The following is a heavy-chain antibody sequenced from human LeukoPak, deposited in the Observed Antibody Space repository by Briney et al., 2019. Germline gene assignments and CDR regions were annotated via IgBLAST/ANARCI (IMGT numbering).Heavy chain of an antibody. CDR1: GFTFRSYS. D-gene: IGHD5-12*01. V-gene: IGHV4-39*07. CDR3: ARVPTMYLFRGAFDI. J-gene: IGHJ3*02. Sequence: PGGSLRLSCAASGFTFRSYSMNWDRQAPGKGLEWIGSIYYSGSTYYNPSLKSRVTISVDTSKNQFSLKLSSVTAADTAVYYCARVPTMYLFRGAFDIWGQGTMVTVSS. CDR2: IYYSGST.